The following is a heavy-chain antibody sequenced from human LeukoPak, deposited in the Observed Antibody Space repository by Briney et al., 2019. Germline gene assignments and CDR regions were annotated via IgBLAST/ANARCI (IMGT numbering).Heavy chain of an antibody. CDR1: GFTFSSYA. V-gene: IGHV3-30*01. J-gene: IGHJ5*02. Sequence: GRSLRLSCAASGFTFSSYAMHWVRQAPGKGLEWVAVISYDGSNKYYADSVKGRFNIASDNSKNTLYQQMKRLRAEDTAVYYWAKDFVEMSTPIWFGPGGQGTLVSVS. D-gene: IGHD5-24*01. CDR2: ISYDGSNK. CDR3: AKDFVEMSTPIWFGP.